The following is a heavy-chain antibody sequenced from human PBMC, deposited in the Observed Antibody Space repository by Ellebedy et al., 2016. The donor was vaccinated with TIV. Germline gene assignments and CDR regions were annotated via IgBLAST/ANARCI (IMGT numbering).Heavy chain of an antibody. CDR1: GFTLTNYW. V-gene: IGHV3-7*03. J-gene: IGHJ3*01. D-gene: IGHD5-24*01. Sequence: PGGSLRLSCAASGFTLTNYWMSWVRQAPGKGLEWVANIAQDGSEKYYVDSVKGRFTISRDNAKSSLYLQMNSLRVEDTGIYYCVKDQIAGDGWWVFDLWGQGTMVTVSS. CDR3: VKDQIAGDGWWVFDL. CDR2: IAQDGSEK.